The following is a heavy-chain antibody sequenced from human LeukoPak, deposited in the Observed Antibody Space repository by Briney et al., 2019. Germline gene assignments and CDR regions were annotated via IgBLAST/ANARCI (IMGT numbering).Heavy chain of an antibody. Sequence: PGGSLRLSCAASGFTFSSYAMHWVRQAPGKGLEYVSAISSNGGSTYYANSVKGGFTISRDNSKNTLYLQMGSLRAEDTAVYYCARGSVGYSGYGTFYWGQGTLVIVSS. CDR2: ISSNGGST. J-gene: IGHJ4*02. CDR1: GFTFSSYA. V-gene: IGHV3-64*01. D-gene: IGHD5-12*01. CDR3: ARGSVGYSGYGTFY.